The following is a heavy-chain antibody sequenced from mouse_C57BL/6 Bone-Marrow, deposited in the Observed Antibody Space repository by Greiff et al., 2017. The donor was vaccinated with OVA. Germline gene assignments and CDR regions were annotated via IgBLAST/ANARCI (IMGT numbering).Heavy chain of an antibody. CDR1: GYTFTDYY. V-gene: IGHV1-76*01. Sequence: QVQLQQSGAELVRPGASVKLSCKASGYTFTDYYINWVKQRPGQGLEWIARIYPGSGNTYYNEKFKGKATLTAEKSSSTAYMQLSSLTSEDSAVYFCARCSGYEGDYAMDYWGQGTSVTVSS. J-gene: IGHJ4*01. CDR3: ARCSGYEGDYAMDY. D-gene: IGHD2-2*01. CDR2: IYPGSGNT.